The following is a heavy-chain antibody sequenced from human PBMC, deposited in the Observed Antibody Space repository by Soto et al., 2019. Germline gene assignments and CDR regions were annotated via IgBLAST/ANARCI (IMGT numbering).Heavy chain of an antibody. CDR2: IKRDGSTS. Sequence: EVQLVESGGGLVQPGGSLRLSCAASGFTFSDYWMHWVRQAPGKGLEWVSRIKRDGSTSNDADSVKGRFTISRDNAKNTLYLEMNSLRVEDTADYYCARGAINSYSADVWGKGTTVTVSS. V-gene: IGHV3-74*01. J-gene: IGHJ6*03. CDR3: ARGAINSYSADV. CDR1: GFTFSDYW.